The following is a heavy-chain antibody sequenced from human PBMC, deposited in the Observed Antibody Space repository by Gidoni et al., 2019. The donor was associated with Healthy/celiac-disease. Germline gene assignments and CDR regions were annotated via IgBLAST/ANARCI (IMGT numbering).Heavy chain of an antibody. CDR1: GGSFIGYY. Sequence: QVQLQQWGAGLLKPSETLSLTCAVYGGSFIGYYWSWIRQPPGKGLGWIGEINHSGSTNYNPSLKSRVTISVDTSKNQFSLKLSTVTAADTAVYYCARLGYCSSTSCYAWGKRSNYYYYGMDVWGQGTTVTVSS. D-gene: IGHD2-2*03. CDR3: ARLGYCSSTSCYAWGKRSNYYYYGMDV. CDR2: INHSGST. J-gene: IGHJ6*02. V-gene: IGHV4-34*01.